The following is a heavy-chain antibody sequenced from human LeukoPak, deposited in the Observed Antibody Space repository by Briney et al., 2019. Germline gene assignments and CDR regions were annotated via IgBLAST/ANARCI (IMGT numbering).Heavy chain of an antibody. J-gene: IGHJ4*02. D-gene: IGHD3-3*01. CDR3: ARGLGRYDFWSGYYVTLFDY. V-gene: IGHV1-8*01. CDR1: GYTFTSYD. CDR2: MNPNSGNT. Sequence: ASVKVSCKASGYTFTSYDINWVRQATGQGLEWMGWMNPNSGNTGYAQKFQGRVTMTRNTSISTAYMELSSLRSEDTAVYYCARGLGRYDFWSGYYVTLFDYWAREPWSPSPQ.